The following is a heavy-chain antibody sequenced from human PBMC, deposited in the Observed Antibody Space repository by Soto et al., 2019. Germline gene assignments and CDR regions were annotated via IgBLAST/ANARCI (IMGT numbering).Heavy chain of an antibody. Sequence: QVHLQESGPRLVKPSETLSLTCTVSGGSISNYYWSWIRQPPGRGLEWIGHIFYSGSTNYNPALKSRGTISVDTSKSQFSLKLSSVTAADTAVYYCAKDSGYNYGYFRWFDPCGQGTLVTVSS. J-gene: IGHJ5*02. V-gene: IGHV4-59*01. CDR3: AKDSGYNYGYFRWFDP. CDR2: IFYSGST. CDR1: GGSISNYY. D-gene: IGHD5-18*01.